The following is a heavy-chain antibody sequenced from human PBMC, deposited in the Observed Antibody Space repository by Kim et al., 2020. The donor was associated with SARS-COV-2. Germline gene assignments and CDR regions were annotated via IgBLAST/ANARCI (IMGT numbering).Heavy chain of an antibody. V-gene: IGHV4-39*01. J-gene: IGHJ4*02. D-gene: IGHD1-1*01. CDR2: IYYSGNT. Sequence: SETLSLTCTVSGGSISSSSYYWGWIRQPPGKGLEWIGSIYYSGNTYYNPSLKSRVTISVDTSKNQFSLKLSSVTAADTAVYYCARTTQENWNDPHYYFDYWGQGTLVTVSS. CDR3: ARTTQENWNDPHYYFDY. CDR1: GGSISSSSYY.